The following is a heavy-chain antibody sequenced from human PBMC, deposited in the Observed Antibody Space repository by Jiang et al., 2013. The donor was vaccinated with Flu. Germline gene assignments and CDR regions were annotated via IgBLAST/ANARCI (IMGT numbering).Heavy chain of an antibody. Sequence: EVKKPGASVKVSCKASGYTFTSYAMHWVRQAPGQRLEWMGWINAGNGNTKYSQKFQGRVTITRDTSASTAYMELSSLRSEDTAVYYCARQPGYSSPRGVRYGMDVWGQGTTVTVSS. V-gene: IGHV1-3*01. CDR3: ARQPGYSSPRGVRYGMDV. J-gene: IGHJ6*02. D-gene: IGHD6-13*01. CDR1: GYTFTSYA. CDR2: INAGNGNT.